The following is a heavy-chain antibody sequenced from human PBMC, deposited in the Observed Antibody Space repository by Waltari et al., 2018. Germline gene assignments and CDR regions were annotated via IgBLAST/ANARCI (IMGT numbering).Heavy chain of an antibody. D-gene: IGHD2-15*01. Sequence: QVQLQQWGAGLLKPSETLSLTCAVYGGSFSGYYWSWIRQPPGKGLEWIGEINHSGSTNYNPSLKIRVTISVDTSKNQFSLKLSSVTAAYTAVYYCARGGGIVVVVAATTFDYWGQGTLVTVSS. CDR3: ARGGGIVVVVAATTFDY. CDR2: INHSGST. J-gene: IGHJ4*02. CDR1: GGSFSGYY. V-gene: IGHV4-34*01.